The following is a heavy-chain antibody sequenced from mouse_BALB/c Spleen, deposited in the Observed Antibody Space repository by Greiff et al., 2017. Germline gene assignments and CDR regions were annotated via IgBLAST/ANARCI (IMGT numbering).Heavy chain of an antibody. CDR1: GFTFSSFG. J-gene: IGHJ4*01. V-gene: IGHV5-17*02. CDR2: ISSGSSTI. CDR3: GLALGD. D-gene: IGHD6-1*01. Sequence: EVKLVESGGGLVQPGGSRKLSCAASGFTFSSFGMHWVRQAPEKGLEWVAYISSGSSTIYYADTVKGRFTISRDNPKNTLFLQMTSLRSEDTAMYYCGLALGDWGQETSVTVSS.